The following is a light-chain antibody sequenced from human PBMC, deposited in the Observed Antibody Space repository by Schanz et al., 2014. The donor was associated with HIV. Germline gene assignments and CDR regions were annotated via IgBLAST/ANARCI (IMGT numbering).Light chain of an antibody. J-gene: IGKJ1*01. CDR2: AAS. V-gene: IGKV1-16*01. Sequence: IQMTQSSSVLSASLGDTVTIACRASRDIGYHLAWFQQRPGKAPESLMRAASGLQSGVPARFSGRGSGTEFTLTISSLHPDDFATYYCQQYNSYSWTFGQGTKVEIK. CDR3: QQYNSYSWT. CDR1: RDIGYH.